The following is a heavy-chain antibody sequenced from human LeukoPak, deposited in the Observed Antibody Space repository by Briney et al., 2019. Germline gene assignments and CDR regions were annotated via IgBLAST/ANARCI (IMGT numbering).Heavy chain of an antibody. V-gene: IGHV3-30-3*01. J-gene: IGHJ4*02. CDR1: GFTFSSYA. CDR2: ISYDGSNK. D-gene: IGHD3-3*01. CDR3: ARGFNDFWSGSQLEY. Sequence: GGSLRLSCAASGFTFSSYAMHWVRQAPGKGLEWVAVISYDGSNKYYADSVKGRFTISRDNSKNTVYLEINSLRSEDTAIYYCARGFNDFWSGSQLEYWGQGTLVTVSS.